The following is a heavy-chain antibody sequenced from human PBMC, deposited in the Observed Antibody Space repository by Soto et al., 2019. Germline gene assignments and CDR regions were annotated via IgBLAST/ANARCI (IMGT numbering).Heavy chain of an antibody. CDR1: GGSISSYY. V-gene: IGHV4-59*01. CDR2: IYYSGST. CDR3: ATQIAGMYNWFDP. D-gene: IGHD6-13*01. J-gene: IGHJ5*02. Sequence: SETLSLTCTVSGGSISSYYWSWIRQPPGKGLEWIGYIYYSGSTNYNPSLKSRVTISVDTSKNQFSLKLSSVTAADTAVYYCATQIAGMYNWFDPWGQGTLVTVSS.